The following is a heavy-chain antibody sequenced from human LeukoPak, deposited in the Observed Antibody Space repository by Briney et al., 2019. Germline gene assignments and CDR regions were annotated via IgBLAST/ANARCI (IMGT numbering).Heavy chain of an antibody. D-gene: IGHD2-2*01. CDR1: GGSISSYY. V-gene: IGHV4-34*01. CDR3: ARRSDRNASPLRY. Sequence: PSETLSLTCTVSGGSISSYYWSWIRQPPGKGLEWVGEINHGGGSNYNPSLKSRVTISVDTSKNQFSLKLTSVTSADTAVYYCARRSDRNASPLRYWGQGTLVTVSS. CDR2: INHGGGS. J-gene: IGHJ4*02.